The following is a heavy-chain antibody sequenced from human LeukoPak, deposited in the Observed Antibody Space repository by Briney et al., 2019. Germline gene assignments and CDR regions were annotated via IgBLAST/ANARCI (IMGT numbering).Heavy chain of an antibody. D-gene: IGHD6-13*01. CDR1: GFTFSSYS. Sequence: GGSLRLSCAASGFTFSSYSMNWVRQAPGKGLEWVSSISSSSSYIYYADSVKGRFTISRDNAKNSLNLQMNSLRAEDTAVYYCARDPSSSWYVAFDIWGQGTMVTVSS. V-gene: IGHV3-21*01. CDR2: ISSSSSYI. CDR3: ARDPSSSWYVAFDI. J-gene: IGHJ3*02.